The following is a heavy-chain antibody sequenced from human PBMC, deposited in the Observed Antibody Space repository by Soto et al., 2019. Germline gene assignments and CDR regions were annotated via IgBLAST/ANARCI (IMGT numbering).Heavy chain of an antibody. Sequence: GGSLRLSCAASGFTFSDYYMSWIRQAPGKGLEWVSYISSSGSTIYYADSVKGRFTISRDNAKNSLYLQMNSLRAEDTAVYYCAREGYCSGTSCYFFDYWGQGTLVTVSS. J-gene: IGHJ4*02. V-gene: IGHV3-11*01. D-gene: IGHD2-2*01. CDR3: AREGYCSGTSCYFFDY. CDR2: ISSSGSTI. CDR1: GFTFSDYY.